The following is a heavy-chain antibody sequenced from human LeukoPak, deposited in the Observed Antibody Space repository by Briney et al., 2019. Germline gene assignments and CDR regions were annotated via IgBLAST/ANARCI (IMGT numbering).Heavy chain of an antibody. CDR3: ARGNDWNDHGAFDI. J-gene: IGHJ3*02. CDR1: GGSISSYY. Sequence: SETLSLTCTVSGGSISSYYWSWIRQPPGKGLEWIGYIYYSGSTNYNPSLKSRVIISVDKSKNQFSLKLSSVTAADTAVYYCARGNDWNDHGAFDIWGQGTMVTVSS. D-gene: IGHD1-1*01. V-gene: IGHV4-59*01. CDR2: IYYSGST.